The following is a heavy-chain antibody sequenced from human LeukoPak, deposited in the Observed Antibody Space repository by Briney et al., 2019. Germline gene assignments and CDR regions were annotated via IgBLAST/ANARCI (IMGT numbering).Heavy chain of an antibody. CDR3: ARETDCSSTSCYAGSDY. CDR1: GFTFSSYW. J-gene: IGHJ4*02. D-gene: IGHD2-2*01. CDR2: INSDGSST. V-gene: IGHV3-74*01. Sequence: GGSLRLSCAASGFTFSSYWMHWVRQAPGKGLVWVSRINSDGSSTSYADSVKGRFTISRDNAKNTLYLQMNSLIAEDTAVYYCARETDCSSTSCYAGSDYWGQGTLVTVSS.